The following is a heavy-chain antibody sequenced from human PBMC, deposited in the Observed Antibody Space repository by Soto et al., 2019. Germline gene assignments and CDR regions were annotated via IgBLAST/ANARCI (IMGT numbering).Heavy chain of an antibody. CDR1: GDSYSISTYS. CDR3: AGSPSTSDHGYAP. V-gene: IGHV4-30-2*01. Sequence: PSETLSLTCNMSGDSYSISTYSWSWIRQPPGKALQWIGFIYQSGVTSYNPSLASRVSISLDRSNNQCSLKLKSVTAADTAVYFCAGSPSTSDHGYAPWGRGPRV. D-gene: IGHD2-2*01. CDR2: IYQSGVT. J-gene: IGHJ5*02.